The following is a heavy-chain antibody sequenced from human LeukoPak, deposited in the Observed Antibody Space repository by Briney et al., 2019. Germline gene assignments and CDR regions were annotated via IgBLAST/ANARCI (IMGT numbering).Heavy chain of an antibody. J-gene: IGHJ4*02. CDR1: GGSISSGDYY. Sequence: SETLSLTCTVSGGSISSGDYYWSWIRQPPGKGLEWIGYIYYSGSTYYNPSLKSRVTISVDTSKNQFSLKLSSVTAADTAVYYCARASFRTGFDYWGQGTLVTVSS. CDR2: IYYSGST. D-gene: IGHD1-1*01. V-gene: IGHV4-30-4*01. CDR3: ARASFRTGFDY.